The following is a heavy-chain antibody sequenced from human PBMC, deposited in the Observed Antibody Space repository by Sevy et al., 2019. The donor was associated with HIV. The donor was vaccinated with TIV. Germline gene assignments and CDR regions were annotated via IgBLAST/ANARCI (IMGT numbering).Heavy chain of an antibody. CDR1: GFTFSGYS. CDR3: ARHGGGISIFDVVSSHSRYNGMDV. J-gene: IGHJ6*02. CDR2: ISSSSTYI. D-gene: IGHD3-3*01. Sequence: GGSLRLSCAASGFTFSGYSMNWVRQAPGKGLEWVSSISSSSTYIYYADSLKGRFTISRDNAKNSLYLQMNSLRAEDTAVYYSARHGGGISIFDVVSSHSRYNGMDVWGQGTTVTVSS. V-gene: IGHV3-21*01.